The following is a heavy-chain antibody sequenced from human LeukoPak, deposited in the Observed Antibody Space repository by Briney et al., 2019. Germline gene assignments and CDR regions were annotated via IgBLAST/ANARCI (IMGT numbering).Heavy chain of an antibody. CDR3: SAGTGRSDFDY. CDR1: GFTFSDAW. CDR2: IKSETNGGTI. J-gene: IGHJ4*02. V-gene: IGHV3-15*01. D-gene: IGHD1-1*01. Sequence: PGGSLRLSCAASGFTFSDAWVSWVRQAPGEGLEWIGRIKSETNGGTIDYAAPVNGRFTLSRDDSKHTLDLQMNSLKTEDTGVYYCSAGTGRSDFDYWGQGTLVIVSS.